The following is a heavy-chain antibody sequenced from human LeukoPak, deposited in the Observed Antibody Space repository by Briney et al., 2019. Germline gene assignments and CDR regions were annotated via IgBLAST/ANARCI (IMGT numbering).Heavy chain of an antibody. CDR1: GFIFSGSA. CDR3: TRYLKYSGYDFDY. D-gene: IGHD5-12*01. J-gene: IGHJ4*02. V-gene: IGHV3-73*01. CDR2: IKSKASNYAT. Sequence: TGGSLRLSCAASGFIFSGSAIHWVRQAPGKGLEWIGHIKSKASNYATAYAASVKGRFTISRDDSKNTAYLQMRSLKTEDTAVYFCTRYLKYSGYDFDYWGQGTLVTVSS.